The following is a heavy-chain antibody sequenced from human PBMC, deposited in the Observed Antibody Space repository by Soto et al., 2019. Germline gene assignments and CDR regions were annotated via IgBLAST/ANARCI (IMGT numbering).Heavy chain of an antibody. D-gene: IGHD3-3*01. CDR1: GGSISGYY. V-gene: IGHV4-59*01. J-gene: IGHJ4*02. CDR3: ARGDFWSGYYVAY. CDR2: VYYSGGT. Sequence: SETLSLTCTVSGGSISGYYWSWIRQPPGRGLEWIGYVYYSGGTNYNPSLKSRVTISVDTSKNQFSLKLSSVTAADTAVYYCARGDFWSGYYVAYWGQGTLVTVSS.